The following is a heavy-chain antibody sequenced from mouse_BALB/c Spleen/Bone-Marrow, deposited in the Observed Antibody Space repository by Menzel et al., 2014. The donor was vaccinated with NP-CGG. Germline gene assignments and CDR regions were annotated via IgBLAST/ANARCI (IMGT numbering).Heavy chain of an antibody. CDR2: IDPANGNT. V-gene: IGHV14-3*02. Sequence: VQLQQSGAELVKPGASVKLSCTASGFNIKDTYMHWVKERPEQGLEWIGRIDPANGNTKYDPKFQGKATITADTSSNTAYLQLSSLTSEDTAVYYCVYGRDWYFDVWGAGPTVTVSS. J-gene: IGHJ1*01. D-gene: IGHD1-1*01. CDR1: GFNIKDTY. CDR3: VYGRDWYFDV.